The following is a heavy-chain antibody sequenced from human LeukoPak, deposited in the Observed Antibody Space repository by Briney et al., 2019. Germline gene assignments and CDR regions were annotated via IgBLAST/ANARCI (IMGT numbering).Heavy chain of an antibody. CDR1: GGTFSSYA. J-gene: IGHJ4*02. D-gene: IGHD6-19*01. V-gene: IGHV1-69*04. Sequence: SVKVSCKASGGTFSSYAISWVRQAPGQGLEWMGRIIPIFGIANYAQKFQGRVTITADKSTSTAYMELSSLRSEDTAVYYCARPSYSSGMGWGQGTLVTVSS. CDR3: ARPSYSSGMG. CDR2: IIPIFGIA.